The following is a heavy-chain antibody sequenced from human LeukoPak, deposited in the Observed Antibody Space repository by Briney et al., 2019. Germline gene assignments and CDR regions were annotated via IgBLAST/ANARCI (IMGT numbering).Heavy chain of an antibody. CDR2: LSVSGEST. V-gene: IGHV3-23*01. D-gene: IGHD3-10*01. J-gene: IGHJ4*02. Sequence: AGGSLRLSCAASGFTFSSYGMHWVRQAPGKGLEWVSTLSVSGESTYYTDSVKGRFSISRDNSKNTLYLQMNSLRAEDTAVYYCAKGPGYYSSGNHIDYWGQGNLVTVSS. CDR1: GFTFSSYG. CDR3: AKGPGYYSSGNHIDY.